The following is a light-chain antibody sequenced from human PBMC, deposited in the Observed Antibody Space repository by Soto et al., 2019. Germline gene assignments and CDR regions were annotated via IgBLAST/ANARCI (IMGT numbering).Light chain of an antibody. CDR2: GAS. CDR1: ESVSSI. CDR3: QQYNNWPWT. Sequence: ENVLTQSPGTLSLSPGERATLSCRASESVSSIYVAWYQQKPGQAPTLLIYGASTRAPGFPARFSGSGSGTDFTLTISSLQSEDFAVYYCQQYNNWPWTFGQGTKVDIK. V-gene: IGKV3-15*01. J-gene: IGKJ1*01.